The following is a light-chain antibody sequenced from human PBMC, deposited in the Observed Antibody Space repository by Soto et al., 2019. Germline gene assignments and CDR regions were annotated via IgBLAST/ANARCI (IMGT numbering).Light chain of an antibody. J-gene: IGKJ3*01. Sequence: DIQMTQSPSSLSASVGDRVTITCQASQDIRKYLNWYQQKPGSAPKLLIYGASNLETGVPSRFSGSGYGTDFTFTISSLQHEDIATYYCQPYDNLPPFTFGPGTKVAIK. CDR2: GAS. CDR3: QPYDNLPPFT. V-gene: IGKV1-33*01. CDR1: QDIRKY.